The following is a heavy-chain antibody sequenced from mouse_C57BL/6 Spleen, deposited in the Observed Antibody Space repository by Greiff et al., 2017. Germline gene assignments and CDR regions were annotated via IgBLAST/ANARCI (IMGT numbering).Heavy chain of an antibody. V-gene: IGHV1-66*01. J-gene: IGHJ2*01. CDR3: ARTGPPTVGGYFDY. CDR1: GYSFTSYY. D-gene: IGHD1-1*01. CDR2: IYPGSGNT. Sequence: QVQLKESGPELVKPGASVKISCKASGYSFTSYYIHWVKQRPGQGLEWIGWIYPGSGNTKYNEKFKGKATLTADTSSSTAYMPLSSLTSEDSAVYYCARTGPPTVGGYFDYWGQGTTLTVSS.